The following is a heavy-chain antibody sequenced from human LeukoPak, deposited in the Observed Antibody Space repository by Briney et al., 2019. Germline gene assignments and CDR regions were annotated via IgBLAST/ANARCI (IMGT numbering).Heavy chain of an antibody. CDR3: ARFAYGSDYFPGHY. V-gene: IGHV5-51*01. CDR2: IYPGDSNT. Sequence: GESLKISCQGSGYTLPNYWIGWVRQKPGKGLEWMGIIYPGDSNTRYSPSFQGQATISADKSISTAYLQWSSLKASDTAMYYCARFAYGSDYFPGHYWGQGTLVTVSS. D-gene: IGHD3-22*01. CDR1: GYTLPNYW. J-gene: IGHJ4*02.